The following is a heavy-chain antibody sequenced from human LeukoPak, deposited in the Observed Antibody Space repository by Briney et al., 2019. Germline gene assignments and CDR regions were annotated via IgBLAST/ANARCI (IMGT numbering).Heavy chain of an antibody. J-gene: IGHJ4*02. CDR2: IWYDGSNK. D-gene: IGHD3-3*01. V-gene: IGHV3-33*08. CDR1: GFTFSNAW. Sequence: GGSLRLSCAASGFTFSNAWMSWVRQAPGKGLEWVAVIWYDGSNKYYADSVKGRFTISRDNSKNTLYLQMNSLRAEDTAVYYCARDADFSHDYWGQGTLVTVSS. CDR3: ARDADFSHDY.